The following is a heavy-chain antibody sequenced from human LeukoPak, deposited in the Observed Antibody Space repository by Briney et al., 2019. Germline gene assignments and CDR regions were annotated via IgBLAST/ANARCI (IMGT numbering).Heavy chain of an antibody. Sequence: PGGSLRLSCAASGFTFSSYGMHWVRQAPGKGLEWVVVISYDGSNKYYADSVKGRFTISRDNSKNTPYLQMNSLRAEDTAVYYCAKDRVRGVYYYYYGMDVWGQGTTVTVSS. CDR1: GFTFSSYG. D-gene: IGHD3-10*01. CDR2: ISYDGSNK. J-gene: IGHJ6*02. CDR3: AKDRVRGVYYYYYGMDV. V-gene: IGHV3-30*18.